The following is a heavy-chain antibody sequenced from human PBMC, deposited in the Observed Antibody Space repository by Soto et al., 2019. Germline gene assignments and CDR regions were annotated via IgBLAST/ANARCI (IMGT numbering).Heavy chain of an antibody. J-gene: IGHJ4*02. Sequence: GGSLRLSCAASGFTFSRYAMSWVRQAPGKGLEWVSAISGSGGSTYYADSVKGRFTISRYNSKNTLYLQMNSLRAEDTAVYYCAKENGYSGYVDYWGQGTLVTVSS. V-gene: IGHV3-23*01. D-gene: IGHD5-12*01. CDR2: ISGSGGST. CDR3: AKENGYSGYVDY. CDR1: GFTFSRYA.